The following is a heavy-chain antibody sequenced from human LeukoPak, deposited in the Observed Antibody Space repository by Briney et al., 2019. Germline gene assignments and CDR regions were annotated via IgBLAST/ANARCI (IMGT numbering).Heavy chain of an antibody. CDR2: ISSSSSYI. D-gene: IGHD1-26*01. J-gene: IGHJ4*02. Sequence: PGGSLRLSCAASGFTFSSYSMNWVRQAPGKGLEWVSSISSSSSYIYYADSVKGRFTISRDSAKNSLYLQMNSLRAEDTAVYYCARSQVGAIDYWGQGTLVTVSS. CDR1: GFTFSSYS. CDR3: ARSQVGAIDY. V-gene: IGHV3-21*01.